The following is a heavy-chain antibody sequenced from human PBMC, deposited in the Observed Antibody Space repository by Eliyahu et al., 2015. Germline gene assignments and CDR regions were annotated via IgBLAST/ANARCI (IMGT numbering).Heavy chain of an antibody. Sequence: EVQLVESGGGLVQPGESXRLSCAASGFXFSEHEMNWVRQAPGKGLEWLSYISSGGTTKYYADSVKGRFTISRDNTKNSLYLQMESLRAEDTAIYYCARGYHIVGALGWGQGTLVTVSS. J-gene: IGHJ4*02. CDR1: GFXFSEHE. D-gene: IGHD1-26*01. CDR3: ARGYHIVGALG. CDR2: ISSGGTTK. V-gene: IGHV3-48*03.